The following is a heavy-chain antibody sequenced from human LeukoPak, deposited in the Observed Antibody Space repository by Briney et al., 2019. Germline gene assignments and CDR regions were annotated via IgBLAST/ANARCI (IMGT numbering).Heavy chain of an antibody. CDR1: GYTSVTYG. Sequence: ASVKVSCKPSGYTSVTYGINWVRQAPGQGLEWMGWISAYSDNTNYAQKFQGRVTMTTGTSTSTVYMELRSLTSDDTAVYYCARDGGGVGNDSFDIWGQGTMVTVSS. D-gene: IGHD2-8*02. CDR3: ARDGGGVGNDSFDI. J-gene: IGHJ3*02. CDR2: ISAYSDNT. V-gene: IGHV1-18*01.